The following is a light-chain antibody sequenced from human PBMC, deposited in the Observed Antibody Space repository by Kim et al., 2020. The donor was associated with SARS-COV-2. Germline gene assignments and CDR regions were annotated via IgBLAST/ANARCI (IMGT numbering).Light chain of an antibody. CDR3: ATWDVSLNGWV. CDR2: NDN. Sequence: GQRVTFSCSGSSSNVGLHFVNWYQHLPGTAPKVFIYNDNQRPSGVPDRFSGSRSGTSASLAISGLQSEDEADYYCATWDVSLNGWVFGGGTKLTVL. J-gene: IGLJ3*02. V-gene: IGLV1-44*01. CDR1: SSNVGLHF.